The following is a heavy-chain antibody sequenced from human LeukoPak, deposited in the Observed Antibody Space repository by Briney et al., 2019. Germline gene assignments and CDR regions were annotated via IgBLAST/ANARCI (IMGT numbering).Heavy chain of an antibody. V-gene: IGHV3-43D*03. CDR3: AKDGIAMASYYYYYYYMDV. CDR2: ISWDGGST. CDR1: GFTFSSYA. Sequence: KAGGSLRLSCAASGFTFSSYAMHWVRQAPGKGLEWVSLISWDGGSTYYADSVKDRFTISRDNSKNSLYLQMNSLRAEDTALYYCAKDGIAMASYYYYYYYMDVWGKGTTVTVSS. D-gene: IGHD5-18*01. J-gene: IGHJ6*03.